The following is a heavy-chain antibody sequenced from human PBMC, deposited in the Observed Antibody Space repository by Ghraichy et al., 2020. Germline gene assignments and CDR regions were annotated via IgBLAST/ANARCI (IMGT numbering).Heavy chain of an antibody. J-gene: IGHJ4*02. D-gene: IGHD6-19*01. V-gene: IGHV1-2*02. CDR3: ARGWAPQWLHVNIDY. CDR2: INPNSGGT. Sequence: ASVKVSCKASGYTFTGYYMHWVRQAPGQGLEWMGWINPNSGGTNYAQKFQGRVTMTRDTSISTAYMELSRLRSDDTAVYYCARGWAPQWLHVNIDYWGQGTLVTVSS. CDR1: GYTFTGYY.